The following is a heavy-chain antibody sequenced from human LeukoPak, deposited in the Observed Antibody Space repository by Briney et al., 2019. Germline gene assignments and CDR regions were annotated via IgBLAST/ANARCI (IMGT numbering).Heavy chain of an antibody. CDR3: ARGGSYYDFWSGRAPFTP. V-gene: IGHV4-34*01. Sequence: SETLSLTCVAYGGSFSDYYWSWIRQPPGKGLEWIGEINHSGYTNYNPSLKSRITISVDTSKNQFSLNLSYMTAADTAVYHCARGGSYYDFWSGRAPFTPWGQGTLVTVSS. D-gene: IGHD3-3*01. CDR2: INHSGYT. CDR1: GGSFSDYY. J-gene: IGHJ4*02.